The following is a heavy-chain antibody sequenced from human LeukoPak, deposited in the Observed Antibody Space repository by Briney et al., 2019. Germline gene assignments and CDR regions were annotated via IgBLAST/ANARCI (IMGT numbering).Heavy chain of an antibody. CDR1: GFTFSSYA. Sequence: PGGSLRLSCAASGFTFSSYAMHWVRQAPGKGLEWVAVISYDGSNKYYADSVKGRFTISRDNSKNTLYLQMNSLRAEDTAVYCCASGTCSGGSCYFDYWGQGTLVTVSS. V-gene: IGHV3-30*04. CDR3: ASGTCSGGSCYFDY. D-gene: IGHD2-15*01. J-gene: IGHJ4*02. CDR2: ISYDGSNK.